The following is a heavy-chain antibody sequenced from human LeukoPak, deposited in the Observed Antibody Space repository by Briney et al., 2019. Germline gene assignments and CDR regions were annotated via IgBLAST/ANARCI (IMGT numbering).Heavy chain of an antibody. J-gene: IGHJ5*02. D-gene: IGHD3-22*01. Sequence: SVKVSCKASGGTFSSYAISWVRQAPGQGLEWMGGIIPIFGTANYAQKFQGRVTITTDESTSTAYMELSSLRSEDTAVYYCARGGIGYDSRGCETNWFDPWGQGTLVTVSS. CDR2: IIPIFGTA. CDR1: GGTFSSYA. CDR3: ARGGIGYDSRGCETNWFDP. V-gene: IGHV1-69*05.